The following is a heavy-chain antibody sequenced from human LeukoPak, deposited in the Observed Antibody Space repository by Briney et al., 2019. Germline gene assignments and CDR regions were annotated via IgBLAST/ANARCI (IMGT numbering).Heavy chain of an antibody. V-gene: IGHV5-51*01. CDR2: IYPGDSDT. D-gene: IGHD6-19*01. CDR3: ARLRGWFEVRAFDV. Sequence: GESLKISCKGSGYSFSSSWIGWVRQMPGKGLEWMGIIYPGDSDTKYSPSFQGQVTISVDKSISTAYLQWSSLKASDTAMYYCARLRGWFEVRAFDVWGQGTMVTVSS. J-gene: IGHJ3*01. CDR1: GYSFSSSW.